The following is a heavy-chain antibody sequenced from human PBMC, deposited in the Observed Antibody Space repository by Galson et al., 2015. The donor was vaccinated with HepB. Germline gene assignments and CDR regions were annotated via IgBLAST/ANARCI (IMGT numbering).Heavy chain of an antibody. CDR1: GGSISGYY. V-gene: IGHV4-34*01. D-gene: IGHD2-21*01. J-gene: IGHJ3*02. CDR2: INHGGNT. CDR3: ARVWGSGGHYGFYVHDAFDM. Sequence: SETLSLTCAVYGGSISGYYWSWIRQSPGKGLEWIGEINHGGNTNYSPSLKSRLTISVDTSKNQFSLNVSSVTAADTAVYYCARVWGSGGHYGFYVHDAFDMWGQGTMVTVSS.